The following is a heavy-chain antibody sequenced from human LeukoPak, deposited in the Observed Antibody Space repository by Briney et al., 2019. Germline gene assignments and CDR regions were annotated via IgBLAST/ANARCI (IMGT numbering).Heavy chain of an antibody. J-gene: IGHJ4*02. CDR1: GGSISSTSYY. CDR2: IYHSGST. Sequence: SETLSLTCTVSGGSISSTSYYWGWIRQPPGKGLEWIGSIYHSGSTYYNPSLKSRVTISVDTSKNQFSLKLSSVTAADTAVYYCARYSSPDYWGQGTLVTVSS. D-gene: IGHD6-13*01. CDR3: ARYSSPDY. V-gene: IGHV4-39*07.